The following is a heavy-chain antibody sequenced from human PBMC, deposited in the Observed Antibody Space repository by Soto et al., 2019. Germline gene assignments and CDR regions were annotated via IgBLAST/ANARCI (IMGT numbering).Heavy chain of an antibody. D-gene: IGHD3-3*01. CDR1: GGSISSGGYY. CDR3: ARGPTQYYDFWSGYQDKNWFDP. Sequence: ASETLSLTCTVSGGSISSGGYYWSWIRQHPGKGLEWIGYIYYSGSTYYNPSLKSRVTISVDTSKNQFSLKLSSVTAADTAVYYCARGPTQYYDFWSGYQDKNWFDPWGQGTLVTVSS. J-gene: IGHJ5*02. CDR2: IYYSGST. V-gene: IGHV4-31*03.